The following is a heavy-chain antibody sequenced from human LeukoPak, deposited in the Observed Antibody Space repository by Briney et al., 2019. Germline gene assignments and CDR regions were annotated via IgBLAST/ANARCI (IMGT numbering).Heavy chain of an antibody. CDR3: AKSGYNRFDY. CDR1: GFTFSSSA. CDR2: ISGSGSGSST. V-gene: IGHV3-23*01. J-gene: IGHJ4*02. Sequence: GGSLRLSCAASGFTFSSSAMSWVRQAPGEGLGWGSTISGSGSGSSTYYADSVKGRFTISRDNSENTLYLQMNSLRAEDTAVYYCAKSGYNRFDYWGQGTLVTVSS. D-gene: IGHD5-24*01.